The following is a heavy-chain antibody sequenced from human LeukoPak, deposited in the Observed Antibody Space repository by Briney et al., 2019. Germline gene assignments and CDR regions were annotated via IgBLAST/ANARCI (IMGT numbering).Heavy chain of an antibody. CDR3: AREANYDFWSGYLDY. CDR2: IKQDGSEK. CDR1: GFTFSSYW. Sequence: GGSLRLSCAASGFTFSSYWMSWVRQAPGKGLEWVANIKQDGSEKYYVDSVKGRFTISRDNAKNSLYLQMNSLRAEDTAVYYCAREANYDFWSGYLDYWGQGTLVTVSS. D-gene: IGHD3-3*01. J-gene: IGHJ4*02. V-gene: IGHV3-7*01.